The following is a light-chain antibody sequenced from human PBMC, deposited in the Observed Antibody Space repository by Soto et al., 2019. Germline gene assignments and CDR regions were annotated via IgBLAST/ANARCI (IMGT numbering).Light chain of an antibody. J-gene: IGKJ5*01. V-gene: IGKV3D-20*02. Sequence: TLSLSPGERATLSCRASQSVSSSYLAWYQQKPGQAPRLLIYDASNRATGIPVRFSGSGSGTDFTLTISSLEPEDFGLYYCQQRSDWFTFGQGTRLEIK. CDR3: QQRSDWFT. CDR2: DAS. CDR1: QSVSSSY.